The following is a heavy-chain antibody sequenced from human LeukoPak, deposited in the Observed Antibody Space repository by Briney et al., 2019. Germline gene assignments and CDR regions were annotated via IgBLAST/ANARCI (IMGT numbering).Heavy chain of an antibody. CDR3: ARGTTMVRGAYYYYHMDV. V-gene: IGHV4-61*02. Sequence: SGPTLVNPTQTLSLTCTVSGGPISSGSYYWSWIRQPAGKGLEWIGRMYTSGSTNYNPSLKSRVTISVDTSKNQFSLKLSSVTAADTAVYFCARGTTMVRGAYYYYHMDVWGKGTTVTVSS. J-gene: IGHJ6*03. D-gene: IGHD3-10*01. CDR1: GGPISSGSYY. CDR2: MYTSGST.